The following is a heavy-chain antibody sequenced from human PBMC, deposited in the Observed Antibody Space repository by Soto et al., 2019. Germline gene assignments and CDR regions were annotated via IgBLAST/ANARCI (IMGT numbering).Heavy chain of an antibody. CDR3: AKERVYGYRFDH. CDR1: GYTFLKYG. Sequence: QVQLVQSGPEVKKPGASVKVSCKASGYTFLKYGINWVRQAPGQGLEWMGGIQTDTGHPHVAQKFQDRVTMTTDTSTGTAYMEMRSMRSGDTATYYCAKERVYGYRFDHWGQGTLVTVSS. J-gene: IGHJ4*02. V-gene: IGHV1-18*01. D-gene: IGHD5-18*01. CDR2: IQTDTGHP.